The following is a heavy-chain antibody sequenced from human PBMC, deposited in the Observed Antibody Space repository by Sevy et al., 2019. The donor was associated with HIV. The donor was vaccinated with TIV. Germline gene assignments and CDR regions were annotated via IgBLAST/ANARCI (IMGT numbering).Heavy chain of an antibody. CDR3: ARGHYAMDV. CDR2: IKLDGSDK. V-gene: IGHV3-7*03. Sequence: GGSLRLSCGASDFIFENYWMTWVRQTSGQGLEWVATIKLDGSDKYYGDSVKGGFTISRDNSKKSLYLQMNSLRDEDTAVYFCARGHYAMDVWGQGTTVTVSS. CDR1: DFIFENYW. J-gene: IGHJ6*02.